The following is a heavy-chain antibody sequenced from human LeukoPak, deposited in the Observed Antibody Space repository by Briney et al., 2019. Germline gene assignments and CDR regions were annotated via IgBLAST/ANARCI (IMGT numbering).Heavy chain of an antibody. CDR3: ARGQWLPVFDF. J-gene: IGHJ4*02. V-gene: IGHV4-59*01. D-gene: IGHD3-22*01. CDR1: GASISSYY. CDR2: VSYDGST. Sequence: SETLSLTCNVSGASISSYYWSWIRQPPGKGLEWIGYVSYDGSTNYSPSLKSRVTLSVDTSKNQVSLKLSSVTAADTAVYHCARGQWLPVFDFWGQGTLVTVSS.